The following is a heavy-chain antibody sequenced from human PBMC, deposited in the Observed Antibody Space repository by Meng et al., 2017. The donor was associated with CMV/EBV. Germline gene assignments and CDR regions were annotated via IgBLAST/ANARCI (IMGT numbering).Heavy chain of an antibody. CDR1: GGSFSGYY. Sequence: WGAGLFNPSGTLSLTCAVYGGSFSGYYWSWIRQPPGKGLEWIGEINHSGSTNHNPSLKSRVTISVDTSKNQFSLKLSSVTAADTAVYYCARGGIAAAGPFDYWGQGTLVTVSS. CDR2: INHSGST. V-gene: IGHV4-34*01. CDR3: ARGGIAAAGPFDY. D-gene: IGHD6-13*01. J-gene: IGHJ4*02.